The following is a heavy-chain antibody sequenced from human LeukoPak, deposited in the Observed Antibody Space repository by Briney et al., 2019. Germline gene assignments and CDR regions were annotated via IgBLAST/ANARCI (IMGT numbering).Heavy chain of an antibody. J-gene: IGHJ4*02. CDR2: ISGSGGST. Sequence: GGSLRLSCAASGFTFSSYAMSWVRRAPGKGLEWVSAISGSGGSTYYADSVKGRFTISRDNSKNTLYLQMNSLRAEDTAVYYCAKASWRWELLTWWGQGTLVTVSS. CDR3: AKASWRWELLTW. V-gene: IGHV3-23*01. CDR1: GFTFSSYA. D-gene: IGHD1-26*01.